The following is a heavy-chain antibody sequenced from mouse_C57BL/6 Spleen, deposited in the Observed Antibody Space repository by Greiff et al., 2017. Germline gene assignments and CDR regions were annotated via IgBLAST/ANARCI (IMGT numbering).Heavy chain of an antibody. D-gene: IGHD1-1*01. Sequence: EVKLQESGGGLVQPGGSLSLSCAASGFTFTDYYMSWVRQPPGKALEWLGFIRNKANGYTTEYSASVKGRFTISRDNSQSILYLQMNALRAEDSATYYCARYSYGSSAMDYWGQGTSVTVSS. V-gene: IGHV7-3*01. CDR1: GFTFTDYY. J-gene: IGHJ4*01. CDR3: ARYSYGSSAMDY. CDR2: IRNKANGYTT.